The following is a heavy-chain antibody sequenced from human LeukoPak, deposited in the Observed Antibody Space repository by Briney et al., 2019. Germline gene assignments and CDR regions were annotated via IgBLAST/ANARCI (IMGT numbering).Heavy chain of an antibody. CDR3: ARAGTAMGFYYYYMDV. Sequence: SETLSLTCTVSGGSISSYYWSWIRQPAGKGLEWIGRIYTSGSTNYNPSLKSRVTMSVDTSKNQFSLKLSSVTAADTAVYYCARAGTAMGFYYYYMDVWGRGTTVTVSS. D-gene: IGHD5-18*01. V-gene: IGHV4-4*07. J-gene: IGHJ6*03. CDR1: GGSISSYY. CDR2: IYTSGST.